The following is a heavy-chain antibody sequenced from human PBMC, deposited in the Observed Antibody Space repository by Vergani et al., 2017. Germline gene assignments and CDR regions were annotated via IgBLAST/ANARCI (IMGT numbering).Heavy chain of an antibody. J-gene: IGHJ5*02. D-gene: IGHD3-16*01. V-gene: IGHV3-23*01. CDR2: INRGSTT. CDR3: ARDYGSGPPQSRRLLYDIGWFDP. CDR1: GFTFSSDA. Sequence: EVQLLESGGGLVQPGGSLRVSCAASGFTFSSDAMSWVRQAPGKGLEWVSAINRGSTTYYADSVKGRFTISRDNSKNTVFLQMNSLRAEDTAVYYCARDYGSGPPQSRRLLYDIGWFDPWGQGTLVTVSS.